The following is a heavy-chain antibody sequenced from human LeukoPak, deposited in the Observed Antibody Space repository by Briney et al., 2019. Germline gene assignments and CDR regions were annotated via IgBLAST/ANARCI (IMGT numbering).Heavy chain of an antibody. D-gene: IGHD5-18*01. Sequence: PSETLSLTCTVSGGSVSSSSYYWGWIRQPPGKGLEWIGTIYYSGSTYYNPSLKSRVTISVDTSKNQFSLKLSSVTAADTAVYYCARQGYTYGDWGQGTLVTVSS. CDR3: ARQGYTYGD. J-gene: IGHJ4*02. CDR1: GGSVSSSSYY. V-gene: IGHV4-39*01. CDR2: IYYSGST.